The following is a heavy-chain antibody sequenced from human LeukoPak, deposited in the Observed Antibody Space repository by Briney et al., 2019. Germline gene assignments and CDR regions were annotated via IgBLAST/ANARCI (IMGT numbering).Heavy chain of an antibody. J-gene: IGHJ6*02. CDR1: GYTFTGYY. V-gene: IGHV1-2*02. Sequence: ASVKVSCKASGYTFTGYYMHWVRQAPGQGLEWMGWINPNSGGTNYAQKFQGRVTMTRDTSISTAYMELSRLRSDDTAVYYCARAMSLSVPAAIPYYYCGMDVWGQGTTVTVSS. CDR3: ARAMSLSVPAAIPYYYCGMDV. D-gene: IGHD2-2*01. CDR2: INPNSGGT.